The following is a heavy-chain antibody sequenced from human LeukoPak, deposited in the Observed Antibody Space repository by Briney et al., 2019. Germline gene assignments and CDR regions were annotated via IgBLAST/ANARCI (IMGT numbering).Heavy chain of an antibody. CDR3: AKVKTHWYFDN. J-gene: IGHJ4*02. CDR1: GFPFSTND. V-gene: IGHV3-23*01. Sequence: GGSLRLSCAASGFPFSTNDMSWVRQAPGKGLEWVSAISGSASGGTTYEDSVKGRFTISRDNYKGTLYLHMNSLRAEDTAVYYCAKVKTHWYFDNWGRGTLVTVSS. CDR2: ISGSASGGT. D-gene: IGHD1-1*01.